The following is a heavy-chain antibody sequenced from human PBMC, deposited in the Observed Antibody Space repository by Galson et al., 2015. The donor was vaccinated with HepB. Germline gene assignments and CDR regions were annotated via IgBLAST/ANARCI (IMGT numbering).Heavy chain of an antibody. Sequence: SLRLSCAASGFTFSSYAMHWVRQAPGKGLEYVSAISSNGGSTYYADSVKGRFTISRDNSKNTLYLQMSSLRAEDTAVYYCVKAYSYGNFDYWGQGTLVTVSS. V-gene: IGHV3-64D*06. CDR1: GFTFSSYA. CDR3: VKAYSYGNFDY. D-gene: IGHD5-18*01. J-gene: IGHJ4*02. CDR2: ISSNGGST.